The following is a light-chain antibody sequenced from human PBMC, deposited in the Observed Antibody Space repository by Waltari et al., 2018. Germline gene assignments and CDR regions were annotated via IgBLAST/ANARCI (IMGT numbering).Light chain of an antibody. J-gene: IGLJ2*01. V-gene: IGLV3-19*01. CDR3: NSRDSSGNHHVV. CDR1: SLRSYY. CDR2: GKN. Sequence: SSELTQDPAVSVALGQTVRITCHGDSLRSYYASRYQQKPGQAPVLVIYGKNNRPSGIPDRFSGSSSGNTASLTITGAQAEDEADYYCNSRDSSGNHHVVFGGGTKLTVL.